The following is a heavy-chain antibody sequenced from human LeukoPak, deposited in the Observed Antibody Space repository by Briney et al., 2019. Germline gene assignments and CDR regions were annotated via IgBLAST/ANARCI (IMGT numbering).Heavy chain of an antibody. Sequence: SQTLSLTCAISGDSVSSNSAAWNWIRQYPSRGLEWLGRTYYRSKWYNDYAVSVKSRITINPDTSKNQFSLQLNSVTPEDTAVYYCARVTAVADGNDPYYFDYWGQGTLVTVSS. CDR1: GDSVSSNSAA. J-gene: IGHJ4*02. CDR2: TYYRSKWYN. CDR3: ARVTAVADGNDPYYFDY. V-gene: IGHV6-1*01. D-gene: IGHD6-19*01.